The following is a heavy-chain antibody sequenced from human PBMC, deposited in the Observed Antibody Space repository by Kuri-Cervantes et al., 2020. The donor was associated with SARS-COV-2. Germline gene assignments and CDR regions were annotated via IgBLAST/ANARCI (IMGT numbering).Heavy chain of an antibody. J-gene: IGHJ5*02. D-gene: IGHD3-22*01. CDR3: ARDSKWLFEGGRFDP. CDR1: GFTFSSYA. CDR2: ISYDGSNK. V-gene: IGHV3-30-3*01. Sequence: GEPLKISCAASGFTFSSYAMHWVRQAPGKGLEWVAVISYDGSNKYYADSVKGRFTISRDNSKNTLYLQMNSLGAEDTAVYYCARDSKWLFEGGRFDPRGQGTLVTVSS.